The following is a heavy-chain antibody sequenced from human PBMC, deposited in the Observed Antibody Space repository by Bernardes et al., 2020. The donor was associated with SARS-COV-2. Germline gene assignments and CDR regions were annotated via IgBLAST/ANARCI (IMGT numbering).Heavy chain of an antibody. J-gene: IGHJ3*02. CDR1: GFTFSTYG. D-gene: IGHD3-10*01. V-gene: IGHV3-30*18. CDR2: ISYDGNHK. Sequence: GGSLRLSCAVSGFTFSTYGMHWVRQAPGKGLEWVTLISYDGNHKYYAESVKGRFTVARDNSKNMLYLQMTSLRVDDTAVYYCAKEGDPTAVLYGSGTLYPASAFDIWGQGTVVTVSS. CDR3: AKEGDPTAVLYGSGTLYPASAFDI.